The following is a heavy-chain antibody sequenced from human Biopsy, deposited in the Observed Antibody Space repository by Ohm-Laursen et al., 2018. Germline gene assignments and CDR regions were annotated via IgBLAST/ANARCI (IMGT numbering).Heavy chain of an antibody. CDR3: ARDTTGYYYAFDI. V-gene: IGHV3-33*01. D-gene: IGHD1-1*01. J-gene: IGHJ3*02. CDR1: GFTFSSYA. Sequence: SLRLSCTASGFTFSSYAMHWVRQAPGKGLEWVALIWYDGSNPYYVDSVKGRFTISRDNSKDILSLEMDSLRAEDTAVYYCARDTTGYYYAFDIWGRGTLVTVSS. CDR2: IWYDGSNP.